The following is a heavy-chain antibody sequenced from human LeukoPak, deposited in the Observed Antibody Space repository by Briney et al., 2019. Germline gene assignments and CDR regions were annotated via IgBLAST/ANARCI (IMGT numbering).Heavy chain of an antibody. CDR1: GYSFTSYW. V-gene: IGHV5-10-1*01. J-gene: IGHJ4*02. D-gene: IGHD1-20*01. CDR3: ARGSYLTADY. Sequence: GESLKISCKGSGYSFTSYWISWVRQMPGKGLEWMGRIDPSDSYTNYSPSFQGHATMSADKSISIAYLQWSSLKAPDTAIYYCARGSYLTADYWGQGTLVTVSS. CDR2: IDPSDSYT.